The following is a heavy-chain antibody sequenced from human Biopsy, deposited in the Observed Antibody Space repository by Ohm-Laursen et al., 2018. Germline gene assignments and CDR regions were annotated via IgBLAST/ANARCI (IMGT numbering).Heavy chain of an antibody. Sequence: SDTLSLTCAVYGGSFNGYFWSWIRQPPGKGLEWIGDITQSGSTTYSPSLKSRVTISVDTAKKQFSLRLRSVTAADTAVYYCARVPLPGIGAAYQGRFLYGMDVWGQGTTVSVSS. CDR1: GGSFNGYF. V-gene: IGHV4-34*01. CDR3: ARVPLPGIGAAYQGRFLYGMDV. CDR2: ITQSGST. J-gene: IGHJ6*02. D-gene: IGHD6-13*01.